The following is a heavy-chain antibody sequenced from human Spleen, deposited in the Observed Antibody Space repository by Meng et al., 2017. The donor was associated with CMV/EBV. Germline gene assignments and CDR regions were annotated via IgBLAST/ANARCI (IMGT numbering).Heavy chain of an antibody. CDR2: VSHRRSA. D-gene: IGHD6-19*01. Sequence: VSGGSGSSTNWWSWVRRPPGKGLEWIGEVSHRRSATYNPSLKSRVTMSIDNSKNQFSLQLNSVTAADTAVYYCTRSGTSAWYYFDSWGQGTLVTVSS. CDR3: TRSGTSAWYYFDS. V-gene: IGHV4-4*02. CDR1: GGSGSSTNW. J-gene: IGHJ4*02.